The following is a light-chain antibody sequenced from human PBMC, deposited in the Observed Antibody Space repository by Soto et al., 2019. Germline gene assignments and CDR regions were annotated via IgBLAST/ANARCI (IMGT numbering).Light chain of an antibody. CDR2: DAS. J-gene: IGKJ3*01. V-gene: IGKV1-33*01. CDR3: KHHDNLPIT. Sequence: DIPMTQSPSSLSASVGDRVTITCQASQDISNYLNWYQQKPGKAPKLLIYDASNLETGVPSRFSGSGSGPDFTFTISSLQPEDIATYYCKHHDNLPITFGTGTKVDIK. CDR1: QDISNY.